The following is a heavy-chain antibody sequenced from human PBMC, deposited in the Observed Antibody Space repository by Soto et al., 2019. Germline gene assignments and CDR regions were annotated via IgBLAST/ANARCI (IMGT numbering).Heavy chain of an antibody. J-gene: IGHJ6*02. CDR2: ISFDGSDK. CDR1: GFPFNNYG. CDR3: ARPTAVAEYYFYAMDV. D-gene: IGHD2-21*01. Sequence: PGGSLRLSCAGSGFPFNNYGLHWVRQAPGKGLEWVAFISFDGSDKYYADSVRGRFTISRDQSKNTLWLQMNSLRAEDTAVYYCARPTAVAEYYFYAMDVWGQGTTVTVS. V-gene: IGHV3-30-3*01.